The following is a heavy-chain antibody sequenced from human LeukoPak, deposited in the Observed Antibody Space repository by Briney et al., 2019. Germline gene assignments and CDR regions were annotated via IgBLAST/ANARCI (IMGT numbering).Heavy chain of an antibody. Sequence: GGSLILSCAASGFTFSNYAMRWVRQARGRVVEWVSAISGSGGSTYYADSVKGRFTISRDNSKHTLYLQMNSLRAEDTAVYYCAKAPGAFDVWSQGTMVTVPS. J-gene: IGHJ3*01. V-gene: IGHV3-23*01. CDR2: ISGSGGST. CDR1: GFTFSNYA. CDR3: AKAPGAFDV.